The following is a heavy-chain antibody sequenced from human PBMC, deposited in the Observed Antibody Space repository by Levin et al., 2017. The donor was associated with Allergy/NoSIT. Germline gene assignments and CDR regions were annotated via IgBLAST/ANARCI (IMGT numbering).Heavy chain of an antibody. J-gene: IGHJ6*03. V-gene: IGHV3-33*01. D-gene: IGHD4-23*01. CDR2: IWHDGANK. CDR3: ARGLYGGLYYYMDV. CDR1: GFTFSSHG. Sequence: PGGSLRLSCAASGFTFSSHGMHWVRQAPGKGLEWVTVIWHDGANKYYADSVKGRFTISRDNSKDTLYLHMNSLTAEDTAIYYCARGLYGGLYYYMDVWGKGTTVTVSS.